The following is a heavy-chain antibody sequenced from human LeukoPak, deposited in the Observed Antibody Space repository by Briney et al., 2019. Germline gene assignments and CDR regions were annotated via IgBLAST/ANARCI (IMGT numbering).Heavy chain of an antibody. CDR1: GYIFTNYG. CDR2: INVYNGHT. CDR3: VRDSDHAPDY. J-gene: IGHJ4*02. V-gene: IGHV1-18*01. D-gene: IGHD3-10*01. Sequence: RASVKVSCTTSGYIFTNYGVSWVRQAPGQGLEWMGWINVYNGHTIYAQEFQGRVTLTTDTSTSTAHMDLRSLRSDDTAVYYCVRDSDHAPDYWGQGTLVTVSS.